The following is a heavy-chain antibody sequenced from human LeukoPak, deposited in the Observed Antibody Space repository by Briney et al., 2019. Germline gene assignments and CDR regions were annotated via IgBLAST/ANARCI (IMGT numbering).Heavy chain of an antibody. CDR3: ARDPWMAITGEDY. V-gene: IGHV1-69*04. CDR1: GGTFSSYA. Sequence: SVKVSCKASGGTFSSYAISWVRQAPGQGLEWMGRIIPILGIANYAQKFQGRVTITADKSTSTAYMELSSLRSEDTAVYYCARDPWMAITGEDYWGQGTLVTVSS. J-gene: IGHJ4*02. D-gene: IGHD1-14*01. CDR2: IIPILGIA.